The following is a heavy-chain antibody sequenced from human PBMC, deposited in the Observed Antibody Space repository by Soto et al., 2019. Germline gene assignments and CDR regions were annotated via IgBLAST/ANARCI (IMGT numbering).Heavy chain of an antibody. CDR1: GFTFSSDA. D-gene: IGHD4-17*01. J-gene: IGHJ6*02. CDR3: AKATTHGDYYYYYGMDV. Sequence: GGSLRLSCAASGFTFSSDAMSWVRQAPGKGLEWVSGISGSGGSTYYADSVKGRFTISRDNSKNTLYLQMNSLRAEDTAVYYCAKATTHGDYYYYYGMDVWGQGTTVTVSS. CDR2: ISGSGGST. V-gene: IGHV3-23*01.